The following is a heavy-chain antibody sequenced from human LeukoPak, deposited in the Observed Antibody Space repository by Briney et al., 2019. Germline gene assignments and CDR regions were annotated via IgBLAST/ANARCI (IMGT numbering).Heavy chain of an antibody. Sequence: GASVKVSCKASGGTFSSYGISWVRQAPGQGLEWMGWISAYNGNTNYAQKLQGRVTMTTDTSTSTAYMELRSLRSDDTAVYYCARDSEYYYGSGSYYWGQGTLVTVSS. CDR3: ARDSEYYYGSGSYY. CDR2: ISAYNGNT. CDR1: GGTFSSYG. D-gene: IGHD3-10*01. V-gene: IGHV1-18*01. J-gene: IGHJ4*02.